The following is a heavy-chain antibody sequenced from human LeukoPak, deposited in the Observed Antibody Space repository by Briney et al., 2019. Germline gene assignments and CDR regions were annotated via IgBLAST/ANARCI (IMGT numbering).Heavy chain of an antibody. J-gene: IGHJ6*03. CDR2: ITSTSAYR. CDR1: GFAFNAYT. V-gene: IGHV3-21*01. D-gene: IGHD1-26*01. CDR3: ARVTMGATTLNYYYFFMDV. Sequence: PGGSLRLSCVGSGFAFNAYTITWVRQAPGKGLEWVSSITSTSAYRQYGDSVRGRFTISRDNTKNSVYLQMDSLEAEDTAVYHCARVTMGATTLNYYYFFMDVWGKGTTVTVSS.